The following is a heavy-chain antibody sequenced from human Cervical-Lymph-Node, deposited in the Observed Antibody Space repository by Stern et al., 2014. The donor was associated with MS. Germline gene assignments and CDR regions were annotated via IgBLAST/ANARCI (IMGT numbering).Heavy chain of an antibody. CDR1: GFTFSSFD. CDR2: ISYDGSYK. CDR3: ARDPITMKVVVKTPYFQR. Sequence: VQLVESGGGVVQPGRSLRLSCAASGFTFSSFDMHWVRQAPGKGLEWVALISYDGSYKYYADSVKGRFTISRDNSKNTLYLQMNSLRAEDTAVYYCARDPITMKVVVKTPYFQRWGQGTLVTVSS. D-gene: IGHD3-22*01. J-gene: IGHJ1*01. V-gene: IGHV3-30*04.